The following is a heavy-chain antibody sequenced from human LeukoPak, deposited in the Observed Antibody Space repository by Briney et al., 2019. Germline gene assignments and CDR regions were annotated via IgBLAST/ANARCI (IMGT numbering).Heavy chain of an antibody. CDR1: GFTFSSYG. CDR2: ISYDGSNK. V-gene: IGHV3-30*03. CDR3: ATHYYGSGSCYNVGY. J-gene: IGHJ4*02. D-gene: IGHD3-10*01. Sequence: GRSLRLSCAASGFTFSSYGMHWVRQAPGKGLEWVAVISYDGSNKYYADSVKGRFTISRDNSKNTLYLQMNSLRAEDTAVYYCATHYYGSGSCYNVGYWGQGTLVTVSS.